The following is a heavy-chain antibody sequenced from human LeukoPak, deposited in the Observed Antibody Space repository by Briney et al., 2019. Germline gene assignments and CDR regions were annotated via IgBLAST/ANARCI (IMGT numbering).Heavy chain of an antibody. CDR1: GGSISSYY. D-gene: IGHD6-13*01. CDR2: IYTSGST. V-gene: IGHV4-4*07. J-gene: IGHJ4*02. CDR3: ARLGAAAGRDY. Sequence: PSETLSLTCTVSGGSISSYYWSWIRQPAGKGPEWIGRIYTSGSTNYNPSPKSRVTMSVDTSKNQFSLKLSSVTAADTAVYYCARLGAAAGRDYWGQGTLVTVSS.